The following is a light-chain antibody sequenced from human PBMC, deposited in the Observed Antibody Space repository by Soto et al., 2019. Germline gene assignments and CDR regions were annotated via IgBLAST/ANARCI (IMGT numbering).Light chain of an antibody. CDR2: AAS. V-gene: IGKV1-39*01. Sequence: QMTQSPSSLFASVGDRVTITCRASQSISSHLNWYQQKVGQTPRLLIYAASTLQSEVPPRFSGSGSGTEFSLTISGLQREDFATYYCQQSHSAPLTFGRGIKIQI. J-gene: IGKJ4*01. CDR3: QQSHSAPLT. CDR1: QSISSH.